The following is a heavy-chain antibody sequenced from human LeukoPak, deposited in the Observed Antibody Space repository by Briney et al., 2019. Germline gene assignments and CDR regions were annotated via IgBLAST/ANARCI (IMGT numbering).Heavy chain of an antibody. Sequence: GGSLKISCKASGYSFAAFWIAGVGQIPGKGWGWMGIIYLGDSDTRYRPSFQGQVNISAGQSISTASLQWSSLKASDTAMYYCARVGTTNWFDPWGQGTLVTVSS. V-gene: IGHV5-51*01. CDR1: GYSFAAFW. J-gene: IGHJ5*02. CDR2: IYLGDSDT. D-gene: IGHD1-1*01. CDR3: ARVGTTNWFDP.